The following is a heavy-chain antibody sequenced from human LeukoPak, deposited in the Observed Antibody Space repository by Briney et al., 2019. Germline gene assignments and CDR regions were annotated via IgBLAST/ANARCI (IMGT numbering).Heavy chain of an antibody. CDR1: GYTFTGYY. J-gene: IGHJ6*03. Sequence: ASVKVSCKASGYTFTGYYMHWVRQAPGQGLEWMGWINPNSGGTNYAQKFQGSVTMTRDTSISTAYMELSRLRSDDTAVYYCVRAREPVRFLEWVGANYYYMDVWGKGTTVTVSS. D-gene: IGHD3-3*01. CDR3: VRAREPVRFLEWVGANYYYMDV. V-gene: IGHV1-2*02. CDR2: INPNSGGT.